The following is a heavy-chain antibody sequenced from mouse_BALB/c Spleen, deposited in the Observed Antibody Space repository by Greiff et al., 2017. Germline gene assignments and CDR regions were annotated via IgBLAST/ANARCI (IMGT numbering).Heavy chain of an antibody. J-gene: IGHJ4*01. V-gene: IGHV1-7*01. CDR1: GYTFTSYW. D-gene: IGHD3-1*01. CDR3: ARRATGYAMDY. Sequence: VQLQQSGAELAKPGASVKMSCKASGYTFTSYWMHWVKQRPGQGLEWIGYINPSTGYTEYNQKFKDKATLTADKSSSTAYMQLSSLTSEDSAVYYCARRATGYAMDYWGQGTSVTVSS. CDR2: INPSTGYT.